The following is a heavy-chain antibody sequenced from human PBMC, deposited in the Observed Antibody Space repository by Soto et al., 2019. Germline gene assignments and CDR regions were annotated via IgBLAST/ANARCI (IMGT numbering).Heavy chain of an antibody. D-gene: IGHD1-1*01. CDR3: MRVARTYGPDKP. CDR2: IYYTGNS. V-gene: IGHV4-38-2*02. CDR1: GYSIDSGYY. Sequence: QVHLQESGPGLVKSSETLFLTCSVSGYSIDSGYYWGWMRQPPGKGLEWLASIYYTGNSYYNPSLKSRVSISVDTSKNQFSPNLTSLTSADTAVYYCMRVARTYGPDKPWGHGNLVTVSS. J-gene: IGHJ5*02.